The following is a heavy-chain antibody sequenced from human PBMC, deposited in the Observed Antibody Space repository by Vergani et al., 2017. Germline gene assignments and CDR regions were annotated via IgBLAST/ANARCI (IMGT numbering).Heavy chain of an antibody. CDR2: ISSSGSTI. J-gene: IGHJ6*03. D-gene: IGHD2-2*01. CDR1: GFTSSDYY. V-gene: IGHV3-11*01. CDR3: AGDCSSTSCYLGRDYYYYYMDV. Sequence: QVQLVESGGGLVKPGGSLRLSCAASGFTSSDYYMSWIRQAPGKGLEWVSYISSSGSTIYYADSVKGRFTISRDNAKNSLYLQMNSLRAEDTAVYYCAGDCSSTSCYLGRDYYYYYMDVWGKGTTVTVSS.